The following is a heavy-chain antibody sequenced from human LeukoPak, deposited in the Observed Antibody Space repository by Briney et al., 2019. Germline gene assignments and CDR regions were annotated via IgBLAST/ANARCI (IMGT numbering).Heavy chain of an antibody. V-gene: IGHV1-46*01. CDR3: ASDVAREFDY. J-gene: IGHJ4*02. Sequence: ASVKVSCKGSGYIFISYYIHWVRQAPGQGLEWMGVINPSDGSTNYAQKFQGRVTMTRDTSTTTVYLELSGLRSEDTAVYYCASDVAREFDYWGQGTLVTVSS. D-gene: IGHD5-24*01. CDR2: INPSDGST. CDR1: GYIFISYY.